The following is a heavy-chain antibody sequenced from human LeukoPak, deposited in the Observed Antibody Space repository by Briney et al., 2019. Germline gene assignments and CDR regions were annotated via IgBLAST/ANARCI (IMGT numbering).Heavy chain of an antibody. CDR2: IYSGGTT. Sequence: GGSLRLSCAVSGFTVSGNYMSCVRQSPGKGLEWVSLIYSGGTTYYADSVKGRFTISRDNSKNTLYLQMNRLRAEDTAVYYCASRAGGYSHPYDYWGQGILVTVSS. J-gene: IGHJ4*02. CDR1: GFTVSGNY. V-gene: IGHV3-53*01. CDR3: ASRAGGYSHPYDY. D-gene: IGHD4-23*01.